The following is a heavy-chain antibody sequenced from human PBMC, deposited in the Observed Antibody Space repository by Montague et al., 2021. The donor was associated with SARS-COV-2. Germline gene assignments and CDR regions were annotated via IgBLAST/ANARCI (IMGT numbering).Heavy chain of an antibody. J-gene: IGHJ6*02. V-gene: IGHV4-34*01. CDR1: GGSLSGYY. CDR2: INHSGST. D-gene: IGHD3-10*01. CDR3: ARGQRSGTWRGGRRVYYYFMDV. Sequence: SETLSLTCAVYGGSLSGYYWTWIRQPPGKGLGWIGEINHSGSTNYNPSLKSRVTISVDTSKRQFFLNLDSLTAADTAVFYCARGQRSGTWRGGRRVYYYFMDVWGQGTTVTVSS.